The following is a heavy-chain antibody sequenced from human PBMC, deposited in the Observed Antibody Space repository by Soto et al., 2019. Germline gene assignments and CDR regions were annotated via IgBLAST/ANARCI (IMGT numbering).Heavy chain of an antibody. CDR2: IIPIFGTA. D-gene: IGHD6-19*01. Sequence: ASVKVSCKASGGTFSSYAISWLRQSPGQGLEWMGGIIPIFGTANYAQKFQGRVTITADESTSTAYMELSSLRSEDTAVYYCARGGESSGWYDEVWFDPWGQGTLVTVSS. J-gene: IGHJ5*02. CDR1: GGTFSSYA. CDR3: ARGGESSGWYDEVWFDP. V-gene: IGHV1-69*13.